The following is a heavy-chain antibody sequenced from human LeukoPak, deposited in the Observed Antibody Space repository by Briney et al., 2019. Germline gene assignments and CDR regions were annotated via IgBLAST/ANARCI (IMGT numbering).Heavy chain of an antibody. J-gene: IGHJ6*04. CDR1: GGSVSSGSYY. V-gene: IGHV4-61*01. CDR2: IYYSGST. CDR3: ARGDYDILTGTYYYYYYGMDV. D-gene: IGHD3-9*01. Sequence: SETLSLTCTVSGGSVSSGSYYWSWIRQPPGKGLEWIGYIYYSGSTNYNPSLKSRVTISVDTSKNQFSLKLSSVTAADTAVYYCARGDYDILTGTYYYYYYGMDVWGKGTTVTVSS.